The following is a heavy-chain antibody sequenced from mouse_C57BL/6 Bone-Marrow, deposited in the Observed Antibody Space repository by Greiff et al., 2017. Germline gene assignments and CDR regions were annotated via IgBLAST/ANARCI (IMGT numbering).Heavy chain of an antibody. V-gene: IGHV5-4*01. CDR1: GFTFSSYA. CDR2: ISTGGSYT. J-gene: IGHJ2*01. CDR3: ARLRFDY. Sequence: EVLLVESGGGLVKPGGSLKLSCAASGFTFSSYAMAWVRQTPEKRLEWVATISTGGSYTYYPDNVKGRFTISRDNAKNNLYLQISHLKSEDTAIYYCARLRFDYWGQGTTLTVSS.